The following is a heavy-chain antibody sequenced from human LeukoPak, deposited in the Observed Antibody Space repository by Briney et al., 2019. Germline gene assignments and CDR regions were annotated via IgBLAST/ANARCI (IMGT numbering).Heavy chain of an antibody. CDR3: ARGVFSPDY. J-gene: IGHJ4*02. D-gene: IGHD5/OR15-5a*01. CDR1: GGSVTNDNYF. V-gene: IGHV4-30-4*01. CDR2: IYYTAGS. Sequence: SETLSLTCTVSGGSVTNDNYFWSWTRQPPGEGLEWIAYIYYTAGSYYNPSLRSRVTMSIDTSRNQFSLKLSSVSAADTAVYYCARGVFSPDYWGQGTLVTVSS.